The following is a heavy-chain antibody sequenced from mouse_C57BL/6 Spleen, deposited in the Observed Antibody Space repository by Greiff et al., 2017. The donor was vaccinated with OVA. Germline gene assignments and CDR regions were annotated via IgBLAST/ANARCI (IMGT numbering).Heavy chain of an antibody. J-gene: IGHJ4*01. V-gene: IGHV1-82*01. CDR3: AREGLLRSPYYAMDY. D-gene: IGHD2-3*01. Sequence: QVQLKESGPELVKPGASVKISCKASGYAFSSSWMNWVKQRPGKGLEWIGRIYPGDGDTNYNGKFKGKATLTADKSSSTAYMQLSSLTSEDSAVYFCAREGLLRSPYYAMDYWGQGTSVTVSS. CDR1: GYAFSSSW. CDR2: IYPGDGDT.